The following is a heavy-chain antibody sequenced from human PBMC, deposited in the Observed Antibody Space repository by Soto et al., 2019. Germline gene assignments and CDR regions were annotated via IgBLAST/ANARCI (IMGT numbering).Heavy chain of an antibody. V-gene: IGHV4-38-2*01. CDR2: IYLSGNP. CDR3: ARAEAYNFGYCDY. J-gene: IGHJ4*02. Sequence: SANLSLTCAVSRYAIRKCCYLGWVPDHPGKGVAGIGTIYLSGNPTYNPSLERRVTISVDTSKNQISLTLSSVTAADTAVYYCARAEAYNFGYCDYWGQGTLVTVSS. CDR1: RYAIRKCCY. D-gene: IGHD5-18*01.